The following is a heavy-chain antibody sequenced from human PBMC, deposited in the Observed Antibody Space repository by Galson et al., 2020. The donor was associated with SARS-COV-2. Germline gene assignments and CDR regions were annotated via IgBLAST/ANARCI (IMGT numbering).Heavy chain of an antibody. D-gene: IGHD3-3*01. CDR1: GYTFTSNY. Sequence: SVKVSCKASGYTFTSNYMHWVRQAPGQRLEWMGWINPNSGGTNYAQKFQGRVTMTMDTSISTAYMELSRLRSDDTAVYYCARDLRDFGHWGQGTMVTVSS. CDR3: ARDLRDFGH. J-gene: IGHJ1*01. V-gene: IGHV1-2*02. CDR2: INPNSGGT.